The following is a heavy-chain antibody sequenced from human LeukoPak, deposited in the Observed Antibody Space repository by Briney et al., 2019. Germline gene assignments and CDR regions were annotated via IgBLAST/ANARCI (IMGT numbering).Heavy chain of an antibody. J-gene: IGHJ5*02. V-gene: IGHV3-23*01. D-gene: IGHD6-13*01. CDR1: GFTFSSYA. CDR2: IVGGGRST. CDR3: AKSPYSSSWYVNWFDP. Sequence: GSLRLSCAASGFTFSSYAMTWVRQAPGKGLEWVSAIVGGGRSTYYADSVKGRFTISRDNSKNTVYLQMNSLRVEDTAVYYCAKSPYSSSWYVNWFDPWGQGTLVTVSS.